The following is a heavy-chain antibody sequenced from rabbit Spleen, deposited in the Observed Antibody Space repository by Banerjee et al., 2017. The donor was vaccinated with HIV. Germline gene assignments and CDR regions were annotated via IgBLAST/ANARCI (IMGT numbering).Heavy chain of an antibody. D-gene: IGHD1-1*01. J-gene: IGHJ4*01. CDR1: GFSFSSSIY. CDR2: IYVGGDDWT. Sequence: QSLEESGGGLVQPEGSLTLTCKASGFSFSSSIYMCWVRQAPGKGLEWIACIYVGGDDWTYYASWAKGRFTISKTSSTTVDLKMTSLTAADTATYFCARGVIGDGNYIHDINFWGPGTLVTVS. CDR3: ARGVIGDGNYIHDINF. V-gene: IGHV1S40*01.